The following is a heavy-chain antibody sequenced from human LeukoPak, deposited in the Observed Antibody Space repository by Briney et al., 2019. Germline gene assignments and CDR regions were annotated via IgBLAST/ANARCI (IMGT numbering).Heavy chain of an antibody. V-gene: IGHV3-21*01. CDR2: ISSSSSYI. D-gene: IGHD4-11*01. Sequence: GGSPRLSCAASGFTFSSYSMNWVRQAPGKGLEWVSSISSSSSYIYYADSVKGRFTISRDNSKNTLYLQMNSLRAEDTAVYYCAREAVTTLDFDYWGQGTLVTVSS. J-gene: IGHJ4*02. CDR1: GFTFSSYS. CDR3: AREAVTTLDFDY.